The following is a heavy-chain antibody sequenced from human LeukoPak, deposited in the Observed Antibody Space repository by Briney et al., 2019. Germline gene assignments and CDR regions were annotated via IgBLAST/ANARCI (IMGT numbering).Heavy chain of an antibody. J-gene: IGHJ6*03. V-gene: IGHV1-8*01. CDR1: GYTFTSYD. Sequence: ASVKVSCKASGYTFTSYDINWVRQATGQGLEWMGWMNPNSGNTGYAQKFQGRVTMTKNTSISTAYMDLSSLRSEHTAVYYCARALSWTTESYYYMDVWGKGTTVTVSS. CDR2: MNPNSGNT. D-gene: IGHD3/OR15-3a*01. CDR3: ARALSWTTESYYYMDV.